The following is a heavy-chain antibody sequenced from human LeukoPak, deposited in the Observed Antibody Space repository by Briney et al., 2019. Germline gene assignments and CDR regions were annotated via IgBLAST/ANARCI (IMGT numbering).Heavy chain of an antibody. CDR3: ARDRRAVVVPAAETGGFDY. D-gene: IGHD2-2*01. V-gene: IGHV4-38-2*02. CDR1: GYSISSGYY. CDR2: IYHSGST. J-gene: IGHJ4*02. Sequence: PSETLSLTCTVSGYSISSGYYWGWIRQPPGKGLEWIRSIYHSGSTYYNPSLKSRVTISVDTSKNQFSLKLSSVTAADTAVYYCARDRRAVVVPAAETGGFDYWGQGTLVTVSS.